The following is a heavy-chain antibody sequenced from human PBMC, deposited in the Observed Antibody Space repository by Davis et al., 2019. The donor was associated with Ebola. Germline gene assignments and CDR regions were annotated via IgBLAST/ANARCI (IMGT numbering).Heavy chain of an antibody. CDR1: GFTFSDYY. CDR3: VTDPCEMGSTAVISDS. J-gene: IGHJ4*02. D-gene: IGHD1-26*01. Sequence: GGSLRLSCAASGFTFSDYYMSWIRQAPGRGLEWVSAISSSDGRTYYADSVKGRFTISRDNSKNTLYLHMKSLKTEDTAVYYCVTDPCEMGSTAVISDSWGQGTLVTVSS. CDR2: ISSSDGRT. V-gene: IGHV3-23*01.